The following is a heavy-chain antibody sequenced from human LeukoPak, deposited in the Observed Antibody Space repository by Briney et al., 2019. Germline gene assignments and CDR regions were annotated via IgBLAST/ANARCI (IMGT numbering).Heavy chain of an antibody. D-gene: IGHD3-22*01. CDR2: IYYSGST. Sequence: SETLSLTCTVSGGSISSYYWSWIRQPPGKGLEWIGYIYYSGSTNYNPSLKSRVTISVDTSKNQFSLKLSSVTAADTAVYYRARTRSNYYDSSGYRAELDYWGQGTLVTVSS. J-gene: IGHJ4*02. V-gene: IGHV4-59*01. CDR3: ARTRSNYYDSSGYRAELDY. CDR1: GGSISSYY.